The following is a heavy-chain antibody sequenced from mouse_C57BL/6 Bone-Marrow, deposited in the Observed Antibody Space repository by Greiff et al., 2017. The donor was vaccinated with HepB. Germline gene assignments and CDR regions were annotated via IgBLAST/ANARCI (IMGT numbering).Heavy chain of an antibody. V-gene: IGHV1-55*01. CDR2: IYPGSGST. D-gene: IGHD1-1*01. J-gene: IGHJ2*01. CDR3: ARRPLYYYGSEGDFDY. Sequence: QVQLQQPGAELVKPGASVKMSCKASGYTFTSYWITWVKQRPGQGLEWIGDIYPGSGSTNYNEKFKSKATLTVDTSSSTAYMQLSSLTSEDSAVYYCARRPLYYYGSEGDFDYWGQGTTLTVSS. CDR1: GYTFTSYW.